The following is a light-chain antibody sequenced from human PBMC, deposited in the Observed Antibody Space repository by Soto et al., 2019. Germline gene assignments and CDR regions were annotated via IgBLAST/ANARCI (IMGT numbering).Light chain of an antibody. V-gene: IGKV1-5*03. J-gene: IGKJ1*01. CDR1: QSISSC. Sequence: DIQMTQSPSTLSASVGDRVTIICRASQSISSCLAGYQQKPGQAPKLLISKASNLDSGVPSRFSGSGSGTEFNLTISSLQPEDFATYYCQQYNSFIWTFGRGTKVDIK. CDR2: KAS. CDR3: QQYNSFIWT.